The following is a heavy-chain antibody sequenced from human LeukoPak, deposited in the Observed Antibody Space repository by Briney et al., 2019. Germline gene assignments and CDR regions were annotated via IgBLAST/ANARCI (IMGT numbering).Heavy chain of an antibody. CDR3: ARVRGGSPAYNDAFDI. D-gene: IGHD5-24*01. CDR1: GFTFSSYA. V-gene: IGHV3-23*01. J-gene: IGHJ3*02. CDR2: ISGSGGST. Sequence: GGSLRLSCAASGFTFSSYAMSWVRQAPGKGLEWVSAISGSGGSTYYADSVKGRFTISRDNSKNTLYLQMNSLRAEDTAVYYCARVRGGSPAYNDAFDIWGQGTMVTVSS.